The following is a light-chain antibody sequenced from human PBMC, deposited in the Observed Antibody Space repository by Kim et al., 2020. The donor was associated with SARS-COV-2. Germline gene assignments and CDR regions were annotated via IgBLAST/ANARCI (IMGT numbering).Light chain of an antibody. CDR1: SSNIGINY. CDR3: AGWDVSLSGVV. Sequence: QSVLTQTPSVSGTLGQRVTMSCSGSSSNIGINYVFWYQKLPGTAPKLLIYRNNQRPSGVSDRFSGGKTGASAALGISGLRSEDEGDYYCAGWDVSLSGVVFGGGTQLTVL. CDR2: RNN. J-gene: IGLJ2*01. V-gene: IGLV1-47*01.